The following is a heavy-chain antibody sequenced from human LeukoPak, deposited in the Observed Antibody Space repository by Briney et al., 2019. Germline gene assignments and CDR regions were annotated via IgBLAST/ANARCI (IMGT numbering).Heavy chain of an antibody. CDR2: IKQDGSEK. Sequence: GGSLRLSCAASGFTVSSNYMSWVRQAPGKGLEWVANIKQDGSEKYYVDSVKGRFTISRDNAKNSLYLQMNSLRAEDTAVYYCASQRSSYSYAFDVWGQGTMVTVSS. CDR3: ASQRSSYSYAFDV. J-gene: IGHJ3*01. D-gene: IGHD3-10*01. CDR1: GFTVSSNY. V-gene: IGHV3-7*01.